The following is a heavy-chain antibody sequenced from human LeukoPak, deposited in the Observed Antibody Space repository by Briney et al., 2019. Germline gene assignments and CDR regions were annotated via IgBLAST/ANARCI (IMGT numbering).Heavy chain of an antibody. CDR2: ISHSGTT. D-gene: IGHD4-11*01. V-gene: IGHV4-38-2*01. CDR1: GYSFSSNYF. Sequence: PSETLSLTCSVSGYSFSSNYFWGWIRQPPGKGLEWIATISHSGTTYYNPSLKSRVTISIDTSKNQFSLRLSSVTAADTAVYYCARINTVKATFDYWGQGTPVTVSS. J-gene: IGHJ4*02. CDR3: ARINTVKATFDY.